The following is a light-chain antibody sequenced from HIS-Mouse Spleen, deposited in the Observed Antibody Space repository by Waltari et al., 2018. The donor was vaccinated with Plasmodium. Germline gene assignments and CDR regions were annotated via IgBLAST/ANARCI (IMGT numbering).Light chain of an antibody. J-gene: IGLJ2*01. CDR2: KDS. CDR3: QSADSSGTYVV. CDR1: ALPHQY. V-gene: IGLV3-25*03. Sequence: SYELTQPPSVSVSPGQTARITCSGDALPHQYAYWYQQKPGQAPVLVIYKDSERPSGIPERFSGSSSGTTVTLTISGVLAEDEADYYCQSADSSGTYVVFGGGTKLTVL.